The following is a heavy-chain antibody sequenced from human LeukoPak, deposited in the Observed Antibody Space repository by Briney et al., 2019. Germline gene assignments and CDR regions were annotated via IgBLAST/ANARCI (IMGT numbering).Heavy chain of an antibody. D-gene: IGHD5-24*01. V-gene: IGHV1-2*02. CDR1: GYTFTGYY. J-gene: IGHJ6*03. CDR2: INPNSGGT. CDR3: ARGRRGYKLLGYYYMDV. Sequence: GASVKVSCKASGYTFTGYYMHWVRQAPGQGLEWMGWINPNSGGTNYAQKFQGRVTMTRDTSISTAYMELSSLRSEDTAVYYCARGRRGYKLLGYYYMDVWGKGTTVTISS.